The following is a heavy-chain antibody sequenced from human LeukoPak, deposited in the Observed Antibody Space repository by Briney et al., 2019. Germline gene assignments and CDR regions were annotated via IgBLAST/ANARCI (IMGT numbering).Heavy chain of an antibody. CDR3: AREKDAYNDY. D-gene: IGHD5-24*01. CDR1: GFTFSSYG. Sequence: GGSLRLSCAASGFTFSSYGMHWVRQAPGKGLEWVAIIWYDGSNKYYADSLKGRFTISRDNSKNALYLQMNNLRADDTAVYYCAREKDAYNDYWGQGTPVIVSS. J-gene: IGHJ4*02. V-gene: IGHV3-33*01. CDR2: IWYDGSNK.